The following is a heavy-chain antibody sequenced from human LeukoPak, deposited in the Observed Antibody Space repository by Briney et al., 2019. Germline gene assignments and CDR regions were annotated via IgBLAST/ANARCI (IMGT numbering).Heavy chain of an antibody. CDR2: IYYSGST. CDR1: GGSISSYY. Sequence: SETLSLTCTVSGGSISSYYWSWIRQPPGKGLEWIGYIYYSGSTNYNPSLKSRVTISVDTSKNQFSLKLSSVTAADTAVYYCARSDSSSWYPGVLDYWGQGTLVTVSS. D-gene: IGHD6-13*01. CDR3: ARSDSSSWYPGVLDY. V-gene: IGHV4-59*01. J-gene: IGHJ4*02.